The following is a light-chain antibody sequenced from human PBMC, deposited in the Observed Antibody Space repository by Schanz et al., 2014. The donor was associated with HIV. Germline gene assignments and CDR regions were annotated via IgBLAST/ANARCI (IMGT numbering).Light chain of an antibody. V-gene: IGLV6-57*02. Sequence: FMLTQPHSVSESPGKTVTISCTGSRGSIGSKFVQWYQQRPGSAPTTVIFEDDQRPSGVPDRFSGSIDTSSNSASLTISGLETEDEADYFCHSCDGRSLGVFGGGTNLTV. CDR1: RGSIGSKF. CDR2: EDD. CDR3: HSCDGRSLGV. J-gene: IGLJ3*02.